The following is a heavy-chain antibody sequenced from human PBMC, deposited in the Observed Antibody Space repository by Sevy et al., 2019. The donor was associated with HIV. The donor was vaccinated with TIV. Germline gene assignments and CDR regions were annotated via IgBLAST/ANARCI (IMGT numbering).Heavy chain of an antibody. CDR2: IDPSGGNA. Sequence: ASVKVPCKASGDTFTNNYMHWVRQAPGQGLEWMGIIDPSGGNASYAQKFQGRVSMTRDTSTSTIYLDLSSLRSEDTAVYYCVRADPAQHFDSWGQGTLVTVSS. CDR1: GDTFTNNY. J-gene: IGHJ4*02. CDR3: VRADPAQHFDS. V-gene: IGHV1-46*01.